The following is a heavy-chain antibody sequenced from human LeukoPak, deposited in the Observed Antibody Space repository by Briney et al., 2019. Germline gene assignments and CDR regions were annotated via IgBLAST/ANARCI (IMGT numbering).Heavy chain of an antibody. CDR1: GGSFSGYY. CDR2: INHSGST. V-gene: IGHV4-34*01. J-gene: IGHJ5*02. CDR3: ANGSGSRAHNWFDP. Sequence: SETLSLTCAVYGGSFSGYYWSWIRQPPGKGLEWIGEINHSGSTNYNPSLKSRVTISVDRSKNQFSLKLSSVTAADTAVYYCANGSGSRAHNWFDPWGQGTLVTVSS. D-gene: IGHD3-10*01.